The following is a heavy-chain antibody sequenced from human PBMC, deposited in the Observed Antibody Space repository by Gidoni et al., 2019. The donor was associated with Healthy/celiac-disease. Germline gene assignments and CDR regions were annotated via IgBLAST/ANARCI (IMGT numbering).Heavy chain of an antibody. Sequence: QVQLQESGPGLVKPSQTLSLTCTVPGGAISSGDYYWSWIRQPPGKGLEWIGYIYYSGSTYYNPSLKSRVTISVDTSKNQFSLKLSSVTAADTAVYYCASLTYYYDSSGSNFDYWGQGTLVTVSS. J-gene: IGHJ4*02. CDR1: GGAISSGDYY. CDR2: IYYSGST. V-gene: IGHV4-30-4*01. D-gene: IGHD3-22*01. CDR3: ASLTYYYDSSGSNFDY.